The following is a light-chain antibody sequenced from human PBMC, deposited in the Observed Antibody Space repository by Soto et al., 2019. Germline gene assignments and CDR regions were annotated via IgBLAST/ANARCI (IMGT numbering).Light chain of an antibody. J-gene: IGKJ3*01. V-gene: IGKV3-20*01. CDR2: GAS. Sequence: IVLTQSPGTLSLSPGERATLSCRASQSVSRSYLAWYQQKPGQAPRLLIYGASSRATGIPDRFSGSGSGTDFTLTISKLEPEDSAVYYCQQYDGSPPFTFGPGTKVDIK. CDR1: QSVSRSY. CDR3: QQYDGSPPFT.